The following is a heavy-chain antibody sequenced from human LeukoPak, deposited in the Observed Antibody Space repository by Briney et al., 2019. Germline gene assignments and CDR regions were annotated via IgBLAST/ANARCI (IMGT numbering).Heavy chain of an antibody. CDR1: GVSISSSSYY. CDR3: ARRDDYVWGSYRYNGGDYFDY. J-gene: IGHJ4*02. D-gene: IGHD3-16*02. CDR2: VYYTGAS. Sequence: KTSETLSLTCTVSGVSISSSSYYWGWIRQPPGKGLEWIGSVYYTGASYYTPSLKSRVTISVDTSKNQFSLKLSSVTAADTAVYYCARRDDYVWGSYRYNGGDYFDYWGQGTLVTVSS. V-gene: IGHV4-39*01.